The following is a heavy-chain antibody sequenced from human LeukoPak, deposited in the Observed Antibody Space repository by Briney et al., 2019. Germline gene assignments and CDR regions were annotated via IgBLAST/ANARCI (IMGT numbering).Heavy chain of an antibody. V-gene: IGHV3-30*18. D-gene: IGHD6-13*01. CDR2: ISYDGSNK. CDR1: GFTFSSYG. Sequence: GRSLRLSCAASGFTFSSYGMHWVRQAPGKGLEWVAVISYDGSNKYYADSVKGRFTISRDNSKNTLYLQMNSLRAEDTAVYYCAKVLGYSSSWFPYYYYGMDVWGQGTTVTVSS. CDR3: AKVLGYSSSWFPYYYYGMDV. J-gene: IGHJ6*02.